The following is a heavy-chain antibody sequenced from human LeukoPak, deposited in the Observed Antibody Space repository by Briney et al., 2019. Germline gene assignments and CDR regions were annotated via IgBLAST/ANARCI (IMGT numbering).Heavy chain of an antibody. CDR3: ARDLRLFGPPDDY. J-gene: IGHJ4*02. V-gene: IGHV3-30-3*01. Sequence: GKSLKISCAVSGFTFSSYVMHWVRQAPGKGLEWVAVIFYDGSNKYYADSVKGRFTISRDNSKNTLYLQMNSLRVEDTAVYYCARDLRLFGPPDDYWGQGTLVTVSS. D-gene: IGHD3-10*01. CDR2: IFYDGSNK. CDR1: GFTFSSYV.